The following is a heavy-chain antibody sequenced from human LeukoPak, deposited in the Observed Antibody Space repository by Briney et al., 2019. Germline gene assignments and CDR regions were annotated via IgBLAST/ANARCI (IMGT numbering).Heavy chain of an antibody. Sequence: GGSLRLSCAASGFTFSSYAMSWVRQAPGKGLEWVSAISGSGGSTYYADSVKGRFTISIDNSKNTLYLQMNSLRAEDTAVYYCAKDYRFGELLNPPYFDYWGQGTLVTVSS. CDR2: ISGSGGST. CDR3: AKDYRFGELLNPPYFDY. D-gene: IGHD3-10*01. V-gene: IGHV3-23*01. CDR1: GFTFSSYA. J-gene: IGHJ4*02.